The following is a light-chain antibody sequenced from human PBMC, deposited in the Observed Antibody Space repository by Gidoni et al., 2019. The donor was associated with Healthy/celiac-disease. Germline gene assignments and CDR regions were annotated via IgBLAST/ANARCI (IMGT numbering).Light chain of an antibody. CDR1: SSDVGSYNL. Sequence: QSDLTQPASVSGAPGQSITISCTGTSSDVGSYNLVSWYQQHTGKAPKLMIYEGSKRPSGVSNRFSCSKSGNTASLTISGLQAEDEADYYCCSYAGSSTFVVFGGGTKLTVL. CDR2: EGS. V-gene: IGLV2-23*03. J-gene: IGLJ2*01. CDR3: CSYAGSSTFVV.